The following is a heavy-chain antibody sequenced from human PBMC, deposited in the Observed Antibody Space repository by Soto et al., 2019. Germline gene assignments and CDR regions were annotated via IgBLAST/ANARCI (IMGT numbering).Heavy chain of an antibody. D-gene: IGHD6-19*01. CDR2: ISGSGGST. J-gene: IGHJ4*02. V-gene: IGHV3-23*01. CDR1: GFPFSSYA. CDR3: AKGGAPIGYSSGWSPY. Sequence: PCGSLRLPCAASGFPFSSYAMSWVSQDPGKGLEWVSAISGSGGSTYYADSVKGRFTISRDNSKNTLYLQMNSLSAEDTAVYYCAKGGAPIGYSSGWSPYWRQGTLVTVS.